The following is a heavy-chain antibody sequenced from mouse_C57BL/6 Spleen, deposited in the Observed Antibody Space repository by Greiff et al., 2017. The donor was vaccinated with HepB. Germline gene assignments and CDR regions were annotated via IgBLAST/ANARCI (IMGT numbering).Heavy chain of an antibody. CDR3: ARQGVTTWYFDV. J-gene: IGHJ1*03. CDR1: GFTFSSYG. D-gene: IGHD2-2*01. Sequence: EVKLVESGGDLVKPGGSLKLSCAASGFTFSSYGMSWVRQTPDKRLEWVATISSGGSYTYSPDSVKWRFTISRDNAKNTLYLQMSSLKSEDTAMYYCARQGVTTWYFDVWGTGTTVTVSS. CDR2: ISSGGSYT. V-gene: IGHV5-6*01.